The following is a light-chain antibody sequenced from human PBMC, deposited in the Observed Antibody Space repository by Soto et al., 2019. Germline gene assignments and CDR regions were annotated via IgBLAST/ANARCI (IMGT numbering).Light chain of an antibody. Sequence: EIVLTQSPATLSVCPGERDTLSCRASQSVGNTLAWYQQQPGQTPRLLIYGASTTATGIPARFSGSGSGTEFTLTIDSVQSEDFAVYYPLHYKDWLRWTLGQGTKVDIK. J-gene: IGKJ1*01. CDR3: LHYKDWLRWT. CDR2: GAS. CDR1: QSVGNT. V-gene: IGKV3-15*01.